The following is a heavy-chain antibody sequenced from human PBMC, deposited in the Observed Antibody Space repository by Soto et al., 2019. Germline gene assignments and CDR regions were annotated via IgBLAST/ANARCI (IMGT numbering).Heavy chain of an antibody. D-gene: IGHD5-12*01. J-gene: IGHJ5*02. CDR2: IYPGDSDT. V-gene: IGHV5-51*01. Sequence: PGGSLKISCKGSGYSFTSYWIGWVRQMPGKGLEWLGIIYPGDSDTRYSPSFQGQVTISADKSISTAYLQWSSLTASDTAMYYCARNAERDGYNSNWFDPWGQGTLVTVSS. CDR3: ARNAERDGYNSNWFDP. CDR1: GYSFTSYW.